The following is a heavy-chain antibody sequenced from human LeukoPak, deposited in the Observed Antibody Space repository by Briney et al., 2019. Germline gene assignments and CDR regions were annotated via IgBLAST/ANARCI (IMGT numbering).Heavy chain of an antibody. CDR1: RYILTELS. V-gene: IGHV1-24*01. CDR2: FDPEDGET. J-gene: IGHJ4*02. Sequence: GASVKVSCKVSRYILTELSMHWVRQAPGKGLEWMGGFDPEDGETIYAQKFQGRVTMTEDTSTDTAYMELSSLRSEDTAVYYCATQSALLRDFDYWGQGTLVTVSS. CDR3: ATQSALLRDFDY. D-gene: IGHD3-22*01.